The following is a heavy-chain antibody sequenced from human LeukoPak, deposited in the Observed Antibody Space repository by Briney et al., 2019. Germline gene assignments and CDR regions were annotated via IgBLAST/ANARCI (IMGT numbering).Heavy chain of an antibody. Sequence: GASVKVSCKASGYTFTSYAISWVRQAPGQGLEWMGWISGYNGNTNYAQKLQGRVTMTTDTSTTTAYMELRSLRSDDTAVYYCARDVSPENNAYDWAIYYYYTMDVWGQGTTVTVSS. V-gene: IGHV1-18*01. CDR2: ISGYNGNT. CDR3: ARDVSPENNAYDWAIYYYYTMDV. D-gene: IGHD5-12*01. CDR1: GYTFTSYA. J-gene: IGHJ6*02.